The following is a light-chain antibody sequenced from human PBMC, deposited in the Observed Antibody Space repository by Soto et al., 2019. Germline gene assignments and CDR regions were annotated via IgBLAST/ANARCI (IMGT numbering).Light chain of an antibody. J-gene: IGKJ1*01. V-gene: IGKV1-39*01. CDR1: QSISSY. Sequence: DIQMTQSPSSLSASVGDRVTITCRASQSISSYLNWYQQKPGKAPKLLIYAASSLQSGVPSRFSGSGSGTDFTLTISSLQPEDFAPYYCQQSYSFGQGTKVEIK. CDR3: QQSYS. CDR2: AAS.